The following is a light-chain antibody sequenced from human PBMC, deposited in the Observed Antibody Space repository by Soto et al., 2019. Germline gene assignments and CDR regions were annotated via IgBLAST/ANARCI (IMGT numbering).Light chain of an antibody. J-gene: IGKJ1*01. CDR3: QQYDSSPT. V-gene: IGKV3-20*01. CDR2: GVS. CDR1: QSISSRY. Sequence: EIVMTQSPATLSVSPGEGATFSCRASQSISSRYLAWYQQKPGQAPRLLMYGVSSRATGTPDRFSGSGSGTDFTLTISRLEPEDFAVYHCQQYDSSPTFGQGTKVDI.